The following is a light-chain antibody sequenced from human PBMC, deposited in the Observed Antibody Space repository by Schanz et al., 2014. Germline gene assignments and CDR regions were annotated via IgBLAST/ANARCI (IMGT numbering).Light chain of an antibody. CDR1: QSVSSF. V-gene: IGKV3-20*01. CDR3: QQYGISPPYT. CDR2: GAS. J-gene: IGKJ2*01. Sequence: EIVLTQSPATLSLSPGERATLSCRASQSVSSFLAWYQQKPGQAPRLLIYGASNRATGIPARFSGSGAGTDFTLTISSLEPEDFAVYFCQQYGISPPYTFGQGTKLEMK.